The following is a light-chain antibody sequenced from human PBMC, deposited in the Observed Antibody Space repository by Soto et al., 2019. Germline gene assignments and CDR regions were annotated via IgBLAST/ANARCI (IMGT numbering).Light chain of an antibody. CDR3: QQYGSSPLT. CDR2: GAS. CDR1: QSVNNNY. Sequence: EIVLTQSPSTLSLSPGERATLSCRASQSVNNNYLAWYHQKPGQAPRLLIYGASSGATGIPDRFSGSGSGTDFTLTISRLEPEDFAVYYCQQYGSSPLTFGGGNKVEIK. J-gene: IGKJ4*01. V-gene: IGKV3-20*01.